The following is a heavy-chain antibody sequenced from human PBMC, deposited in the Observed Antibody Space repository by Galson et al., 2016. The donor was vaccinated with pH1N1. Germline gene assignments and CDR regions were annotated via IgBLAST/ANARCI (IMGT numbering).Heavy chain of an antibody. CDR1: GFTFSTYS. D-gene: IGHD3-22*01. CDR3: ARDPSADYDSSGFRYFDF. V-gene: IGHV3-21*04. Sequence: SLRLSCAASGFTFSTYSMNWVRQAPGKGLEWISASSTTSYMYYADSVKGRFTISRDNAKNSLYLQMNSLRVEDTALYYCARDPSADYDSSGFRYFDFWGRGTLVTVSS. J-gene: IGHJ2*01. CDR2: SSTTSYM.